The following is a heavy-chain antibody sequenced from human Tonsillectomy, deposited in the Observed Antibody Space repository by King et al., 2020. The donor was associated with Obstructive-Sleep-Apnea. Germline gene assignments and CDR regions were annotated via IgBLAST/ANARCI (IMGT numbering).Heavy chain of an antibody. D-gene: IGHD3/OR15-3a*01. CDR1: GFTVSSNY. CDR2: IYSGGTT. V-gene: IGHV3-66*01. J-gene: IGHJ2*01. Sequence: VQLVESGGGLVQPGGSLRLSCAASGFTVSSNYMSWVRQAPGKGLECVSVIYSGGTTSYADSVRGGFTISRDNSKNMLYLQMNSLRAEDTAVYYCARAPFIWTDYDQSWYFDLWGRGALVTVSS. CDR3: ARAPFIWTDYDQSWYFDL.